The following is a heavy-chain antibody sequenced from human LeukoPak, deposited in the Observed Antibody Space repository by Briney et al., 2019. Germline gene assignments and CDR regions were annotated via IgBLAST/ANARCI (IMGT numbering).Heavy chain of an antibody. CDR1: GYTFSSYT. D-gene: IGHD2-2*01. V-gene: IGHV3-21*01. J-gene: IGHJ4*02. Sequence: GESLKISCKASGYTFSSYTFNWVRQAPGKGLEWVSAISGDSRYIYYTDSVRGRFTISRDNAENSLYLQMHSLRVEDTAVYYCARAPTVLVGYCSSSSCQADYWSQGTLVTVSS. CDR2: ISGDSRYI. CDR3: ARAPTVLVGYCSSSSCQADY.